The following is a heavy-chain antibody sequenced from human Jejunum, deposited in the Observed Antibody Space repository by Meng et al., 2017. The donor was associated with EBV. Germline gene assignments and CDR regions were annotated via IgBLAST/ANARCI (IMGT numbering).Heavy chain of an antibody. Sequence: AQLVESGAEVKKPGASVKVYCKASGYSFTRYDINWVRQATGQGPEWMGWMSPNSGNTGYAQKFQGRVTMTRDTSISTAYMELSSLRSEDTAVYYCARGVAAGFDYWGQGTLVTVSS. CDR2: MSPNSGNT. CDR1: GYSFTRYD. J-gene: IGHJ4*02. CDR3: ARGVAAGFDY. V-gene: IGHV1-8*02. D-gene: IGHD6-13*01.